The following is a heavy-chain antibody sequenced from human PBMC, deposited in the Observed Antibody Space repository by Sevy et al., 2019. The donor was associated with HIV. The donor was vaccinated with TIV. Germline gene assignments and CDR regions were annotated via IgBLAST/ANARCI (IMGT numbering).Heavy chain of an antibody. CDR2: ISWNSGSI. V-gene: IGHV3-9*01. CDR1: GFTFDDYA. Sequence: GGSLRLSCAASGFTFDDYAMHWVRQAPGKGLEWVSGISWNSGSIGYADSVKGRFTISRDNAKNSPYLQMNSLRAEDTALYYCASGGYYYDRSGYYGQAFDIWGQGTMVTVSS. J-gene: IGHJ3*02. CDR3: ASGGYYYDRSGYYGQAFDI. D-gene: IGHD3-22*01.